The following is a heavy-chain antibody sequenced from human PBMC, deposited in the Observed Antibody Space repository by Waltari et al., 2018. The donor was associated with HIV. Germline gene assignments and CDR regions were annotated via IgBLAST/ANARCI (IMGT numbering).Heavy chain of an antibody. CDR3: TTDFAGATGEYYRHRTDA. D-gene: IGHD1-26*01. J-gene: IGHJ6*02. CDR1: ETFFVYLT. V-gene: IGHV1-24*01. CDR2: FDIEDGEI. Sequence: QSGPRVKTPGASWKSTCRVNETFFVYLTITWVRQAPGKGLEWMGGFDIEDGEIRYAKKFRGRVTMTEEGHTAYMTLSGLRFEDTAVYYCTTDFAGATGEYYRHRTDAWGQGTMVTVSS.